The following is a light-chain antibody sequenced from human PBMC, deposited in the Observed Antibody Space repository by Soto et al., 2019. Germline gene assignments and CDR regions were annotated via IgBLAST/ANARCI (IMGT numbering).Light chain of an antibody. V-gene: IGLV2-14*01. J-gene: IGLJ1*01. CDR3: SSYTSSSTPYV. CDR2: DVS. Sequence: QSVLTQPASLSGSPGQSITISCTGTSSDVGGYNYASWYQQHPGKAPKLMIYDVSNRPSGVSNRFSGSKSGNTASLTISGLQAEDEADYYCSSYTSSSTPYVFGTGTKVTVL. CDR1: SSDVGGYNY.